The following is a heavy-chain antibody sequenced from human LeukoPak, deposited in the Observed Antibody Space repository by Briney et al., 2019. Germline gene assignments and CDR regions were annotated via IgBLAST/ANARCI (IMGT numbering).Heavy chain of an antibody. Sequence: GGSLRLSCAASGFTFSSYAMHWVRQAPGKGLEWVSAISGSGGSTYYADSVKGRFTISRDNSKNTLYLQMNSLRAEDTAVYYCAKLQLGYYYMDVWGKGTTVTISS. D-gene: IGHD5-18*01. CDR2: ISGSGGST. V-gene: IGHV3-23*01. CDR3: AKLQLGYYYMDV. J-gene: IGHJ6*03. CDR1: GFTFSSYA.